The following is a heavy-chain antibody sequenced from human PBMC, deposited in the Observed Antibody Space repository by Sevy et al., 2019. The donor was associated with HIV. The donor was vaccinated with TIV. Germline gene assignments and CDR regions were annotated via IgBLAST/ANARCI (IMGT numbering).Heavy chain of an antibody. CDR1: GFTFSTYA. CDR3: AKDRVSGTYYTGDLDY. V-gene: IGHV3-23*01. Sequence: GGSLRLSCAASGFTFSTYAMTWVRQAPGKGLEWVSVVTFSGGSTYYEDSVKGRFTISRDNSKNRLYLQMNSLRAEDTAVYYCAKDRVSGTYYTGDLDYWGQGTLVTVSS. D-gene: IGHD3-10*01. CDR2: VTFSGGST. J-gene: IGHJ4*02.